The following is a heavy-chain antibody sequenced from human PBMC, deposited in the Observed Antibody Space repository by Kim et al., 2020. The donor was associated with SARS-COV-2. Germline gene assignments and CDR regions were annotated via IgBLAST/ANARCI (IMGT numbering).Heavy chain of an antibody. D-gene: IGHD6-19*01. Sequence: YYNPSLTSRVTISVDTSKNQFSLKLNSVTTADTAVYYCARPMTSGWYGFDYWGQGTLVTVSS. V-gene: IGHV4-39*01. J-gene: IGHJ4*02. CDR3: ARPMTSGWYGFDY.